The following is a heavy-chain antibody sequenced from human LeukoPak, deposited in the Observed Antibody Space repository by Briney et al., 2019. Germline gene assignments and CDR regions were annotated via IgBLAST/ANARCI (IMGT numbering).Heavy chain of an antibody. V-gene: IGHV3-30*02. Sequence: GGSLRLSCAASGFTLSSYGMNLVRQAPGKGLDWVAFLRYDGSTAFYEDSVKGRFTISRDSSKNTLYLQMNSLTPADTAIYYCAKDPYGGTYPSYFDYWGQGTLVTVSS. CDR1: GFTLSSYG. D-gene: IGHD1-26*01. CDR3: AKDPYGGTYPSYFDY. CDR2: LRYDGSTA. J-gene: IGHJ4*02.